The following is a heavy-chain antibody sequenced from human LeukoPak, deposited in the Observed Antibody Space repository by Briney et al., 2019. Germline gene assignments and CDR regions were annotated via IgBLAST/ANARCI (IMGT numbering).Heavy chain of an antibody. J-gene: IGHJ4*02. CDR3: AKTDGWLPKLLNDY. CDR1: GFTFSNYW. CDR2: VKSDGSST. V-gene: IGHV3-74*01. Sequence: GGSLRLSCAASGFTFSNYWMHWVRQVPGKGLVWVSYVKSDGSSTDYADSVKGRFTISRDNAKKTLYLQMNSLRAEDTAVYYCAKTDGWLPKLLNDYWGQGTLVTVSS. D-gene: IGHD3-22*01.